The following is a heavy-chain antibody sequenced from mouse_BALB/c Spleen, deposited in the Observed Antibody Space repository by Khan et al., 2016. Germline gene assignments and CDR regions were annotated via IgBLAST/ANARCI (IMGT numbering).Heavy chain of an antibody. CDR1: GFSIIAYG. Sequence: VELVESGPGLVAPSQSLSITCTVSGFSIIAYGVNWVRQPPGKGLEWLGMIWGDGSTDYNSALKSSLNITKDNSKSPVFLKMNSLQTDDTAKYYCARDGWGYYAMDYWGQGTSVTVSS. V-gene: IGHV2-6-7*01. CDR3: ARDGWGYYAMDY. J-gene: IGHJ4*01. CDR2: IWGDGST. D-gene: IGHD2-2*01.